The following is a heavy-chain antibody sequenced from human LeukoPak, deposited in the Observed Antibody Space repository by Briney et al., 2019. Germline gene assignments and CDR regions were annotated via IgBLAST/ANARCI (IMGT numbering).Heavy chain of an antibody. V-gene: IGHV3-73*01. D-gene: IGHD3-9*01. CDR2: IRSKANNYAT. Sequence: GGSLRLSCAASGFTFSGSAIHWVRQASGKGLEWVGRIRSKANNYATAYPASVKGRFTISRDDSKNTAYLQMSSLQTDDSAVYYCTRHMERDFASLGLDYWGQGTLVTVSS. CDR3: TRHMERDFASLGLDY. J-gene: IGHJ4*02. CDR1: GFTFSGSA.